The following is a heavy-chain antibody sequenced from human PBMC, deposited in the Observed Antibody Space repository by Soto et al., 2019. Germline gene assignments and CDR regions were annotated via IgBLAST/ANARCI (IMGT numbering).Heavy chain of an antibody. J-gene: IGHJ3*02. D-gene: IGHD1-26*01. Sequence: PGGSLRLSCAASGFTFRSYAMHWVRQAPGKGLEWVAVISYDGSNKYYADSVKGRFTISRDNSKNTLYLQMNSLRAEDTAVYYCARVLPSGSYKGDAFDIWGQGTMVTVSS. CDR1: GFTFRSYA. V-gene: IGHV3-30-3*01. CDR3: ARVLPSGSYKGDAFDI. CDR2: ISYDGSNK.